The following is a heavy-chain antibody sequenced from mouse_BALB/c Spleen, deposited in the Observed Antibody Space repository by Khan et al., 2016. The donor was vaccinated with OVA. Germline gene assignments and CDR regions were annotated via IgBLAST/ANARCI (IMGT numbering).Heavy chain of an antibody. Sequence: QVQLQQSGAELARPGASVKMSCKASGYTFTSYTIHWIKKGPGQGLEWIGYINPSNGYTNYNQKFKDKATLTTDKSSTTAYLQLSSLTSDDSAVYNCVRDGAYHRNDGWFAYWGQGTLVTVSA. CDR2: INPSNGYT. CDR1: GYTFTSYT. D-gene: IGHD2-14*01. CDR3: VRDGAYHRNDGWFAY. V-gene: IGHV1-4*01. J-gene: IGHJ3*01.